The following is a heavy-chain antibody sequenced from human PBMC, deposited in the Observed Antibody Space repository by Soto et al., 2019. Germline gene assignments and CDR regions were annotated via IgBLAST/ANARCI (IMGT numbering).Heavy chain of an antibody. V-gene: IGHV3-7*01. J-gene: IGHJ4*02. D-gene: IGHD6-13*01. CDR3: ATSAAAPGNY. Sequence: GGSLRLSCAASGFTFSSYWMSWVRQAPGKGLERVANVKGDGSDTYYVDSVKGRFTISRDNAKNSLYLQMNSLRAEDTAVYYCATSAAAPGNYWGQGTLVTVSS. CDR2: VKGDGSDT. CDR1: GFTFSSYW.